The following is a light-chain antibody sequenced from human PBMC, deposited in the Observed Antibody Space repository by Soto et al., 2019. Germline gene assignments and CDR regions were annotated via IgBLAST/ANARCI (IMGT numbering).Light chain of an antibody. V-gene: IGKV3-20*01. CDR1: QSVSSSY. CDR3: QQYASSQT. J-gene: IGKJ1*01. Sequence: EIVLTQSPGTLSLSTGARATLSCRASQSVSSSYLAWYQQKPGQAPRLLIYGASSRATGIPDRFSGSGSGTDFTLTISRLEPEDFAVYYCQQYASSQTFGQGTKVDIK. CDR2: GAS.